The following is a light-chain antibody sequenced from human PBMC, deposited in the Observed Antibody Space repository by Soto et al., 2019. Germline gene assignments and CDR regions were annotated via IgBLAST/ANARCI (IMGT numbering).Light chain of an antibody. CDR1: QAVGGTY. J-gene: IGKJ1*01. CDR2: GAS. CDR3: QQYYNWPRT. Sequence: EIVLTQSPGTLSLSPGESASLSCRASQAVGGTYLAWYQHKPGQAPRLLTYGASTRATGIPARFSGSGSGTEFTLTISSLQPEDFAVYYCQQYYNWPRTFGQGTKVDIK. V-gene: IGKV3-15*01.